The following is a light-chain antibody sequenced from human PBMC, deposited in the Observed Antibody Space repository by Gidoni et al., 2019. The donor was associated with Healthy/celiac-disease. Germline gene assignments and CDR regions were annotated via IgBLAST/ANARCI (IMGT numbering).Light chain of an antibody. Sequence: EIVMTQSPATLSVSPGERATRSCRASQSVSSNLAWYQQKPGQAPRLLIYGASTSATGIPARFSGSGSGTEFTLTISSLQSEDFAVYYCQQYNNWPLAFGQGTKVGIK. CDR1: QSVSSN. CDR2: GAS. J-gene: IGKJ1*01. CDR3: QQYNNWPLA. V-gene: IGKV3-15*01.